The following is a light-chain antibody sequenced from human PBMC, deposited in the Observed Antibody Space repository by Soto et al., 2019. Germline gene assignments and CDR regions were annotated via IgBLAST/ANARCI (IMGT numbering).Light chain of an antibody. CDR2: SNN. V-gene: IGLV1-44*01. CDR1: SSNIGSNT. CDR3: AAWDDSLNGRYV. J-gene: IGLJ1*01. Sequence: QSALTQPPSASGTPGQRVTISFFGSSSNIGSNTVNWYQQLPGTAPKLLIYSNNQRPSGVPDRFSGSKSGTSASLAISGLQSEDEADYYCAAWDDSLNGRYVFGTGTKVTVL.